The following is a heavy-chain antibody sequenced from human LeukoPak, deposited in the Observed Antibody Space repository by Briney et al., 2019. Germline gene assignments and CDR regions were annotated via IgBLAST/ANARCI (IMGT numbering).Heavy chain of an antibody. Sequence: PSETLSLTCTVSGGSISSYYWSWIRQPPGKGLEWIGYIYYSGSTNYNPSLKSRVTISVDTSKNQFSLKLSSVTAADTALYYCARDRVYYDAFDVWGQGTMVTVSS. V-gene: IGHV4-59*01. CDR3: ARDRVYYDAFDV. D-gene: IGHD3-3*01. CDR2: IYYSGST. J-gene: IGHJ3*01. CDR1: GGSISSYY.